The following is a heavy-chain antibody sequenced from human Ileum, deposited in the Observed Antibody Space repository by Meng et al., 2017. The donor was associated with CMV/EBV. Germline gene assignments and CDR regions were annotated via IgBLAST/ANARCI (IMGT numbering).Heavy chain of an antibody. D-gene: IGHD2-8*01. CDR1: GLKFDDEA. CDR2: VNWNGVSA. Sequence: LSCVSSGLKFDDEAMSWVRQVSGKWLEWVSGVNWNGVSAGYADSVKGRFIISRDNAKNTLYLQMHSLRSEDTALYFCARNKTNYLDSWGRGTLVTVSS. V-gene: IGHV3-20*04. J-gene: IGHJ4*02. CDR3: ARNKTNYLDS.